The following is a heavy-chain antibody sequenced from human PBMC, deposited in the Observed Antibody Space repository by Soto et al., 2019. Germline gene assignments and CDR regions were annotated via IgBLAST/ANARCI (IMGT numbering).Heavy chain of an antibody. CDR2: IYADGST. CDR3: ASLIAAAAAFDI. Sequence: EVQLVETGGSLIQPGGSLRLSCAASGFTVSSNYMNWVRQAPGKGLEWVSLIYADGSTYYADSVKGRFTISRDNSKNTVYLQMNSLRAEDTAVYFCASLIAAAAAFDIWGRGTMVTVSS. V-gene: IGHV3-53*02. CDR1: GFTVSSNY. D-gene: IGHD6-13*01. J-gene: IGHJ3*02.